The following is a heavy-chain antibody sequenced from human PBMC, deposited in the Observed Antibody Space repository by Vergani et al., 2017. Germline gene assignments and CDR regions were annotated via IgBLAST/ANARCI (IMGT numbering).Heavy chain of an antibody. D-gene: IGHD6-19*01. CDR3: ARQVAVAGKWWGPYYYYGMDV. CDR2: IDPSDSYT. J-gene: IGHJ6*02. V-gene: IGHV5-10-1*01. CDR1: GYSFTSYW. Sequence: EVQLVQSGAEVKTPGESLRISCKGSGYSFTSYWISWVRQMPGKGLEWMGRIDPSDSYTNYSPSFQGHVTISADKSISPAYLKWSSQKASDTAMYYCARQVAVAGKWWGPYYYYGMDVWGQGTTVTVSS.